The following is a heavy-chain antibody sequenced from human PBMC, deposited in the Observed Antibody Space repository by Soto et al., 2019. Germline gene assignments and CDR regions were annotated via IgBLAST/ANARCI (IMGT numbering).Heavy chain of an antibody. V-gene: IGHV4-30-4*01. CDR3: ARGIYSTSSFFDS. CDR2: IYYSGNT. J-gene: IGHJ4*02. Sequence: QVQLQESGPGLVKPSQTLSLTCTVSGDSISTADYYWNWIRQPPGKGLEWIVYIYYSGNTYYIPSLKSRVTISVDTSKNQISLKLNSVTAADTAVYYCARGIYSTSSFFDSWGQGTLVTVSS. CDR1: GDSISTADYY. D-gene: IGHD6-6*01.